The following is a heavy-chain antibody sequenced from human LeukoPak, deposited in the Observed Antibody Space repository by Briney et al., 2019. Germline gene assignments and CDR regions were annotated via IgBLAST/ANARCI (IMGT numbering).Heavy chain of an antibody. CDR1: GGSISSYY. V-gene: IGHV4-59*12. CDR3: ARDLRYCSGGSCYSLSYYYYHGMDV. CDR2: VYDSGSA. Sequence: SETLSLTCTVSGGSISSYYWSWIRQPPGKGLEWIGYVYDSGSANYNPSLKSRVTISLDTSKNQFSLKLSSVTAADTAVYYCARDLRYCSGGSCYSLSYYYYHGMDVWGQGTTVTVSS. J-gene: IGHJ6*02. D-gene: IGHD2-15*01.